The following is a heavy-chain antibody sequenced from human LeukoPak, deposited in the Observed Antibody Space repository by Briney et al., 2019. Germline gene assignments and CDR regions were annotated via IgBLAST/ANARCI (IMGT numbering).Heavy chain of an antibody. Sequence: PGGSLRLSCAASGFTFSSHAMSWVRQAPGKGLEWVSAIGGSGGSTYYADSVKGRFTISRDNSKNTLYLQMNSLRAEDTAVYYCAKVVYYDSSGWPPAFDICGQGTMVTVSS. CDR3: AKVVYYDSSGWPPAFDI. V-gene: IGHV3-23*01. CDR1: GFTFSSHA. D-gene: IGHD3-22*01. J-gene: IGHJ3*02. CDR2: IGGSGGST.